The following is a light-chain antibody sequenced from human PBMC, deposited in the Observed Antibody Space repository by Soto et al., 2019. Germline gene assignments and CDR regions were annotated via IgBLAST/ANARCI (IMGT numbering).Light chain of an antibody. CDR3: QQSYSTPRT. Sequence: DVPMTQSPSILSSSRGDRVTITCLASQSISVWLAWYQQKPGKAPQVLIWDASSLQRGVPSRFSGSGSGTDFTLTISSLQPEDFATYYCQQSYSTPRTFGQGTKVDI. CDR1: QSISVW. J-gene: IGKJ1*01. V-gene: IGKV1-39*01. CDR2: DAS.